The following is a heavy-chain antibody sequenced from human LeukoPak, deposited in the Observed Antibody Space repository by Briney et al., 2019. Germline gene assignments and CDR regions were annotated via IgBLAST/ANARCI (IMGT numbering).Heavy chain of an antibody. CDR3: ARGRMGYYYFDY. V-gene: IGHV3-66*01. D-gene: IGHD1-26*01. Sequence: GGSLRLSCAASGFTVSSNYMSWVRQAPGKGLEWVSVIYSGGSTYYADSVKGRFTISRDNSKNTLYLQMNSLRAEDTAVYYCARGRMGYYYFDYWGQGTLVTVSS. CDR1: GFTVSSNY. CDR2: IYSGGST. J-gene: IGHJ4*02.